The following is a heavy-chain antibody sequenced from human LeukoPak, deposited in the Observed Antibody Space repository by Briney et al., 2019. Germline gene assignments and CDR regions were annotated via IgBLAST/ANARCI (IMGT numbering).Heavy chain of an antibody. V-gene: IGHV4-61*05. J-gene: IGHJ5*02. CDR3: AGMIRGVPLDWFDP. CDR2: IYYSGST. CDR1: GGSISSSSYY. Sequence: PSETLSLTCTVSGGSISSSSYYWGWIRQPPGKGLEWIGYIYYSGSTSYNPSLKSRVTISVDTSRNQFSLKLSSVTAADTAVYYCAGMIRGVPLDWFDPWGQGTLVTVSS. D-gene: IGHD3-10*01.